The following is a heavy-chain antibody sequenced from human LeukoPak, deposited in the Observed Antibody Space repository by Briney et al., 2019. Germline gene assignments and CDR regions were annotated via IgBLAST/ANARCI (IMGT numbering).Heavy chain of an antibody. CDR3: ARGYFYGSGSNWFDP. CDR2: IKQDGSER. Sequence: PGGSLRLSCVASGFTFSNYWMNWVRQAPGKGLEGVANIKQDGSERYYVGSVKGRFTISRDIANNSLYLQMNSLRAEDTAVYYCARGYFYGSGSNWFDPWGQGTLVTVSS. D-gene: IGHD3-10*01. CDR1: GFTFSNYW. J-gene: IGHJ5*02. V-gene: IGHV3-7*01.